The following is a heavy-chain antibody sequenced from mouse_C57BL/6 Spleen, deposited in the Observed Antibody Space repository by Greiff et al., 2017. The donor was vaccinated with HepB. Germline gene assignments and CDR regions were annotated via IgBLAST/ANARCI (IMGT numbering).Heavy chain of an antibody. CDR1: GYSITSGYY. J-gene: IGHJ1*03. D-gene: IGHD1-1*01. V-gene: IGHV3-6*01. Sequence: VQLKESGPGLVKPSQSLSLTCSVTGYSITSGYYWNWIRQFPGNKLEWMGYISYDGSNNYNPSLKNRISITRDTSKNQFFLKLNSVTTEDTATYYCARAPITTVAHWYFDVWGTGTTVTVSS. CDR2: ISYDGSN. CDR3: ARAPITTVAHWYFDV.